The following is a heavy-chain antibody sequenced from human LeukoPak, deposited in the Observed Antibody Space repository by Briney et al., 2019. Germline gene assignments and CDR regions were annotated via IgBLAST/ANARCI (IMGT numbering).Heavy chain of an antibody. CDR1: GGSISSSSYY. CDR2: VYYSGST. Sequence: ASETLSLTCTVSGGSISSSSYYWGWIRQPPGKGPEWIGSVYYSGSTYYNPSLKSRVTISVDTSKNQFSLKLTSVTAADTAVYYCARDSSYYGSGSLVDGHSVAWFDPWGQGTLVTVSS. D-gene: IGHD3-10*01. CDR3: ARDSSYYGSGSLVDGHSVAWFDP. V-gene: IGHV4-39*07. J-gene: IGHJ5*02.